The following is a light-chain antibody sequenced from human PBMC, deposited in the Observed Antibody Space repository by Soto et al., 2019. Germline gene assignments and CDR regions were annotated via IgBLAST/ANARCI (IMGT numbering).Light chain of an antibody. CDR3: TSYSRYRVLV. CDR2: EVS. J-gene: IGLJ3*02. CDR1: TSDIGGYKY. V-gene: IGLV2-14*01. Sequence: QSALTQPASVSGPLGQSITISCPGTTSDIGGYKYVSWYQQHPGKAPKLIIFEVSNRPSGVSDRFSGSNSGNTASLTISGLQAEDEADYYCTSYSRYRVLVFGGGTKLTVL.